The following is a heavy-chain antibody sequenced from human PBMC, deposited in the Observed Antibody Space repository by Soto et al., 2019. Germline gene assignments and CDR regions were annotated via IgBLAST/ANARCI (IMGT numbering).Heavy chain of an antibody. CDR3: AREGYCSGGSCYRPYGMDV. V-gene: IGHV1-2*04. Sequence: ASVKVSCKASGYTFTGYYMHWVRQAPGQGLEWMGWINPNSGGTNYAQKFQGWVTMTRDTSISTAYMELSRLRSDDTAVYYCAREGYCSGGSCYRPYGMDVWGQGTTVTVSS. J-gene: IGHJ6*02. D-gene: IGHD2-15*01. CDR1: GYTFTGYY. CDR2: INPNSGGT.